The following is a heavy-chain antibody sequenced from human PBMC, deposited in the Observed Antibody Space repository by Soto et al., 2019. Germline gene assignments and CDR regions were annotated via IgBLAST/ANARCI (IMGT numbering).Heavy chain of an antibody. CDR3: ASARSTRRDGYNYRVGPLTL. CDR1: GFTFSSYA. CDR2: ISGSSGWI. Sequence: GGSLRLSCAAAGFTFSSYAMSWVRQAPGKGLEWVSSISGSSGWIYYADSLKGRFTVSRGNAKNSLYLQMNSLRAEDSAVYYCASARSTRRDGYNYRVGPLTLWGQGTVVTV. J-gene: IGHJ4*02. V-gene: IGHV3-21*01. D-gene: IGHD5-12*01.